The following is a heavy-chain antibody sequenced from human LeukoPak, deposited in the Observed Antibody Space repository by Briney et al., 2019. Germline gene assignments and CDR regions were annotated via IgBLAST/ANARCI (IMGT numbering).Heavy chain of an antibody. CDR2: MNPNSGNT. D-gene: IGHD3-3*01. Sequence: ASVMVSCKASGYTFTSYDINWVRQATGQGLEWMGWMNPNSGNTGYAQKFQGRVTMTRNTSISTAYMEPSSLRSEDTAVYYCARELHDFWSGSSYYYYYMDVWGKGTTVTVSS. J-gene: IGHJ6*03. CDR1: GYTFTSYD. CDR3: ARELHDFWSGSSYYYYYMDV. V-gene: IGHV1-8*01.